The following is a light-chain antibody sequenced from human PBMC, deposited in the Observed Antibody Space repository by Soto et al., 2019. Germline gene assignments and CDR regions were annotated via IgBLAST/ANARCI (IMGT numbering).Light chain of an antibody. V-gene: IGKV1-12*01. J-gene: IGKJ4*01. Sequence: DIQMTQSPSSVSASVGDRVTITCRASQGINIWLAWYQQKPGKAPKLLIQAASSLQSGVPSRFSGSGSGTDFTLTIISLLPEDFATYYCQQANTIPPPTFGGGTKVEIK. CDR2: AAS. CDR1: QGINIW. CDR3: QQANTIPPPT.